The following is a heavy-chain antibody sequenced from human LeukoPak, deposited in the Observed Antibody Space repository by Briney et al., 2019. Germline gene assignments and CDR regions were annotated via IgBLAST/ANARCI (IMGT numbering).Heavy chain of an antibody. CDR1: GYSISSGYY. J-gene: IGHJ4*02. D-gene: IGHD3-3*01. CDR3: ASGRRFLEWLLSPFDY. CDR2: IYHSGST. Sequence: SETLSLTCTVSGYSISSGYYWGWIRQPPGKGLEWIGSIYHSGSTYYNPSLKSRVTISVDTSKNQFSLKLSSVTAADTAVYYCASGRRFLEWLLSPFDYWGQGTLVTVSS. V-gene: IGHV4-38-2*02.